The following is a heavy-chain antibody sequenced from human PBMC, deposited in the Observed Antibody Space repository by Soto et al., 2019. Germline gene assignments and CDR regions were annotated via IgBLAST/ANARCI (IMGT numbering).Heavy chain of an antibody. Sequence: ASVKVSCKASGYTFTGYYMHWVRQAPGQGLEWMGWINPNSGGTNYAQKFQGRVTMTRNTSISTAYMELSSLRSEDTAVYYCARVLRFLEWLPLVYYGMDVWGQGTTVTVSS. CDR2: INPNSGGT. V-gene: IGHV1-2*02. D-gene: IGHD3-3*01. CDR3: ARVLRFLEWLPLVYYGMDV. J-gene: IGHJ6*02. CDR1: GYTFTGYY.